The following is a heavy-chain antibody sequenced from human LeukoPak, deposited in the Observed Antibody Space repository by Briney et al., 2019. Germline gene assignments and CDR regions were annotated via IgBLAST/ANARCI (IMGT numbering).Heavy chain of an antibody. CDR2: ISGYNGNT. V-gene: IGHV1-18*01. D-gene: IGHD3-10*01. CDR1: GYTFTSNG. Sequence: ASVKVSCKASGYTFTSNGNSWVRQAPGQGLEWMGWISGYNGNTKYAQKLQGRVTMTTDTSTNTAYMELRSLRSDDTAVYYCARDYLGPYYFDYWGQGTLVTVSS. J-gene: IGHJ4*02. CDR3: ARDYLGPYYFDY.